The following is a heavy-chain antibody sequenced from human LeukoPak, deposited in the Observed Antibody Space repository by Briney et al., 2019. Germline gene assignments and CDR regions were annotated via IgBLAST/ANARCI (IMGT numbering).Heavy chain of an antibody. CDR1: GGSISSGDYY. D-gene: IGHD4-23*01. J-gene: IGHJ4*02. Sequence: RSSETLSLTCTVSGGSISSGDYYWSWIRQPPGKGLEWIGYIYYSGSTYYNPSLKSRVTISVDTSKNQFSLKLSSVTAADTAVYYCARDLLNEGNHLDYWGQGTQVTVSS. V-gene: IGHV4-30-4*01. CDR2: IYYSGST. CDR3: ARDLLNEGNHLDY.